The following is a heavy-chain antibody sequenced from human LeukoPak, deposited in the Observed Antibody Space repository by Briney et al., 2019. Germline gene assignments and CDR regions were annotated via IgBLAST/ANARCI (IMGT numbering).Heavy chain of an antibody. CDR1: GFTFSTYS. J-gene: IGHJ4*02. V-gene: IGHV3-7*01. CDR2: INKDGSEK. Sequence: GGSLRLSCAASGFTFSTYSLSWLRQAPGKGLEWVAKINKDGSEKGDVDSVKGRFTISRDNAKGSLYLQLNSLRAEDTAVYYCARGFQRGDSPVWGQGTLVTVSS. CDR3: ARGFQRGDSPV. D-gene: IGHD2-21*02.